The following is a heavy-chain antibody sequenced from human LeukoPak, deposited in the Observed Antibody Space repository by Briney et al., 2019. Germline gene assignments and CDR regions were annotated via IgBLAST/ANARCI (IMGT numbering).Heavy chain of an antibody. J-gene: IGHJ6*02. CDR2: IYYSGSI. CDR1: GGSISSGGYY. D-gene: IGHD3-10*01. Sequence: PSETLSLTCTVSGGSISSGGYYWGWIRQHPGKGLEWIGYIYYSGSIYYNPSLKSRVTISVDTSKNQFSLELSSVTAAGTAVYYCARETLRVVRGGSHGYYYAMDVWGQGTTVTVSS. CDR3: ARETLRVVRGGSHGYYYAMDV. V-gene: IGHV4-31*03.